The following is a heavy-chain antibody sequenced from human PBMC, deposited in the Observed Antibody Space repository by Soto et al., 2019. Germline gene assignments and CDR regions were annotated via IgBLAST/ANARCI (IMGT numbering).Heavy chain of an antibody. CDR3: AKDFDPIPYYDSSGLRLGVFDY. CDR1: GFTFSSYG. D-gene: IGHD3-22*01. J-gene: IGHJ4*02. CDR2: ISYDGRNK. V-gene: IGHV3-30*18. Sequence: QVQLVESGGGVVQPGRSLRLSCAASGFTFSSYGMHWVSQAPGKGLEWVAVISYDGRNKYYADSVKGRFTISRDNSKNTLYMQMNSVRAEDTAVYYCAKDFDPIPYYDSSGLRLGVFDYWGQGTLVTVSS.